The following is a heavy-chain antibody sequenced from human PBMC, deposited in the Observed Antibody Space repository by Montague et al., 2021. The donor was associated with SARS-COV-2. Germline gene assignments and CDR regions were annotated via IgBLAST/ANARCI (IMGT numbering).Heavy chain of an antibody. Sequence: SETLSLTCAVYGGSLSGHSWTWIRQPPGKGLEWIGEINHSGGTNXXPSLKSRVTISVDTSKNQFSLKLSSLTAADTAVYYCARGLTDVTVILVFVGASLYFDSWGQGALVTVSS. J-gene: IGHJ4*02. D-gene: IGHD3-22*01. CDR2: INHSGGT. V-gene: IGHV4-34*01. CDR1: GGSLSGHS. CDR3: ARGLTDVTVILVFVGASLYFDS.